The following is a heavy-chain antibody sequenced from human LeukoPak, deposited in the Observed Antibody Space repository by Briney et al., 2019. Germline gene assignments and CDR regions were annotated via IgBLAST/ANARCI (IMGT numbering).Heavy chain of an antibody. CDR2: IYYSGST. CDR3: AREEFGYSSSWYGSAFDY. V-gene: IGHV4-59*01. J-gene: IGHJ4*02. Sequence: ASETLSLTCTVSGGSISSYYWSWIRQPPGKGLEWIGYIYYSGSTNYNPSLKSRVTISVDTSKNQFSLKLSSVTAADTAMYYCAREEFGYSSSWYGSAFDYWGQGTLVTVSS. D-gene: IGHD6-13*01. CDR1: GGSISSYY.